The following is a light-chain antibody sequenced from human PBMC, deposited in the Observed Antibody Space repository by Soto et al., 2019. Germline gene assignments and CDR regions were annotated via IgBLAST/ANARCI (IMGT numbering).Light chain of an antibody. J-gene: IGLJ2*01. CDR1: NIGSKS. CDR3: QVWDSSSDHVV. Sequence: SYELTQPPSVSVATGQTARITCGGNNIGSKSVHWFQQKPGQAPVLVVYDDSDRPSGIPERFSGSNSGNTATLTISRVDTGDEADFYCQVWDSSSDHVVFGGGTKLTVL. CDR2: DDS. V-gene: IGLV3-21*02.